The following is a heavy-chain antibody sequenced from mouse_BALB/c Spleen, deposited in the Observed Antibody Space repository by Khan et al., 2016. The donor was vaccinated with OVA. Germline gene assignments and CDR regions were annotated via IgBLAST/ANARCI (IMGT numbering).Heavy chain of an antibody. CDR2: ITTYTGEP. D-gene: IGHD1-1*02. Sequence: QIQLVQSGPEVKKPGETVKISCKASGYSFTNYGMNWVRQAPGKGLKWMGWITTYTGEPTYADDFKGRFAFSLETSASTAYLQINNLKNEDTATYFCASGGYWYFDVWGAGTTVTVSS. V-gene: IGHV9-3-1*01. CDR1: GYSFTNYG. J-gene: IGHJ1*01. CDR3: ASGGYWYFDV.